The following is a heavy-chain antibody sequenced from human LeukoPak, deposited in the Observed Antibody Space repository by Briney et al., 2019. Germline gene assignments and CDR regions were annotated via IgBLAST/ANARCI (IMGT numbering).Heavy chain of an antibody. Sequence: GGSLRLSCAASGFTFDDYAMHWVQQAPGKGLEWVSGISWNSGSIGYADSVKGRFTISRDNAKNSLYLQMNSLRAEDTALYYCAKLGSSGYTHFDYWGQGTLVTVSS. V-gene: IGHV3-9*01. D-gene: IGHD3-3*01. CDR1: GFTFDDYA. CDR3: AKLGSSGYTHFDY. J-gene: IGHJ4*02. CDR2: ISWNSGSI.